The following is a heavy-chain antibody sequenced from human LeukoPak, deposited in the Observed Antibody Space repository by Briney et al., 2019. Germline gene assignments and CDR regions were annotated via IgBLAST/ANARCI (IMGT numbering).Heavy chain of an antibody. CDR1: GGTFSSYA. V-gene: IGHV1-69*04. Sequence: SVKVSCKASGGTFSSYALSWVRQAPGQGLAWMGRIIPILGIANYAQKFQGRVTITADKSTSTAYMELSSLRSEDTAVYYCARALNNALDFWSGYYNLDYWGQGTLVTVSS. D-gene: IGHD3-3*01. J-gene: IGHJ4*02. CDR2: IIPILGIA. CDR3: ARALNNALDFWSGYYNLDY.